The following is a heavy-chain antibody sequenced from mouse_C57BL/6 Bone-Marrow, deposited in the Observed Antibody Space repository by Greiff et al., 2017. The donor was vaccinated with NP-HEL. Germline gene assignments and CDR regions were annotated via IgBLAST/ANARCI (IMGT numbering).Heavy chain of an antibody. Sequence: EVQGVESGGGLVKPGGSLKLSCAASGFTFSDYGMHWVRQAPEKGLEWVAYISSGSSTIYYADTVKGRFTFSRDNTKNTLFLQMTSLRSEDTAMYYCARVFYYYGSSYRWYFDGWGTGTTVTVSS. V-gene: IGHV5-17*01. J-gene: IGHJ1*03. CDR2: ISSGSSTI. D-gene: IGHD1-1*01. CDR3: ARVFYYYGSSYRWYFDG. CDR1: GFTFSDYG.